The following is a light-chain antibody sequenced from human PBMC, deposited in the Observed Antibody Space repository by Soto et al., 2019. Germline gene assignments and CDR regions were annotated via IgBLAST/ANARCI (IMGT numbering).Light chain of an antibody. V-gene: IGKV3-11*01. CDR2: DAS. Sequence: EIVLTQSPATLSLSPGERATLSCRASQSVSSYLAWYQQKPGQAPRLLIYDASNRATGIPARFSGSGSGTDFTLTISSLEPEDFAPYYCQQRSNWPPLFGQGTXVXI. CDR1: QSVSSY. J-gene: IGKJ1*01. CDR3: QQRSNWPPL.